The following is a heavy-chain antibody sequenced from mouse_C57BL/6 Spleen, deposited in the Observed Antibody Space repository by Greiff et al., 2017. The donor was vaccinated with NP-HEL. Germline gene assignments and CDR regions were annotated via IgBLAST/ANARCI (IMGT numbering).Heavy chain of an antibody. J-gene: IGHJ4*01. D-gene: IGHD2-4*01. Sequence: VHVKQSGPELVKPGASVKISCKASGYSFTDYNMNWVKQSNGKSLEWIGVINPNYGTTSYNQKFKGKATLTVDQYSSTAYMQLNSLTSEDSAVYYCALGLRRYYAMDYWGQGTSVTVSS. V-gene: IGHV1-39*01. CDR1: GYSFTDYN. CDR2: INPNYGTT. CDR3: ALGLRRYYAMDY.